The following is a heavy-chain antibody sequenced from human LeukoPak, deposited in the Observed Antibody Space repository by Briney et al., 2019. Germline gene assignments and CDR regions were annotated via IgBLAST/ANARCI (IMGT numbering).Heavy chain of an antibody. D-gene: IGHD2-21*02. CDR1: GFTFSSYG. CDR2: IRYDGSNK. J-gene: IGHJ1*01. Sequence: GGSLRLSCAASGFTFSSYGMHWVRQAPGKGLEWVAFIRYDGSNKYYADSVKGRFTISRDNSKNTLYLQMNSLRAEDTAVYYCAKDPTSYCGGDCYDAEYFQHWGQGTLVTVSS. CDR3: AKDPTSYCGGDCYDAEYFQH. V-gene: IGHV3-30*02.